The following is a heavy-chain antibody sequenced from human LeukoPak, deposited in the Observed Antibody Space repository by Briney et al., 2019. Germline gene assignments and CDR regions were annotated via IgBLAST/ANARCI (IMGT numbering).Heavy chain of an antibody. CDR2: IYSGGST. D-gene: IGHD6-13*01. CDR1: GFTVSSNY. CDR3: ARDMAAAGPPRGAFDI. J-gene: IGHJ3*02. V-gene: IGHV3-53*01. Sequence: GGSLRLSCAASGFTVSSNYMSWVRQAPGKGLEWVSVIYSGGSTYYADSVKGRFTISRDNSKNTLYLQMNSLRAEDTAVYYCARDMAAAGPPRGAFDIWGQGTMVTVSS.